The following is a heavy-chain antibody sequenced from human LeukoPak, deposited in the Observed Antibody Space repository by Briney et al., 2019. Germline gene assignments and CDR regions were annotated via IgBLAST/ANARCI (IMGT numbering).Heavy chain of an antibody. CDR3: ARVSGSYHYYYGMDV. V-gene: IGHV1-18*01. CDR1: GYTFTSSG. D-gene: IGHD2-15*01. CDR2: ISAYNGNT. Sequence: ASVKVSCKASGYTFTSSGISWVRQAPGQGLEWMGWISAYNGNTNYAQKLQGRVTMTTDTSTSTAYMELRSLRSDDTAVYYCARVSGSYHYYYGMDVRGQGTTVTVSS. J-gene: IGHJ6*02.